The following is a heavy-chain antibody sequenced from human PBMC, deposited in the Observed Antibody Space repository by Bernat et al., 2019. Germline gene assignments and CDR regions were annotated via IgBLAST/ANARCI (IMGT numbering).Heavy chain of an antibody. J-gene: IGHJ4*02. CDR1: GFIFSTSE. V-gene: IGHV3-48*03. CDR2: ISSGGSTI. Sequence: EVQLVESGGGFVQPGGSLRLSCAASGFIFSTSEMNWVRQAPGKGLEWVSYISSGGSTIYYADSVKGRFTVSRDNANDSLYLQMNGLRAEDTAVYYCANDLWNGFYVGNFWGQGTLVGVSS. CDR3: ANDLWNGFYVGNF. D-gene: IGHD3-3*01.